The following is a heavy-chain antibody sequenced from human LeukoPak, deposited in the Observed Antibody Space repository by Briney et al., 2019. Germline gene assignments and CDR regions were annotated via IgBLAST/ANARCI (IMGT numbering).Heavy chain of an antibody. J-gene: IGHJ4*02. V-gene: IGHV3-21*01. CDR3: AKSPSYYYGSGSYYKDY. Sequence: PGGSLRLSCAASGFTFSSYSMNWVRQAPGKGLEWVSSISSGSSYIYYADSVKGRFTISRDNAKNSLYLQMNSLRAEDTAVYYCAKSPSYYYGSGSYYKDYWGQGTLVTVSS. D-gene: IGHD3-10*01. CDR1: GFTFSSYS. CDR2: ISSGSSYI.